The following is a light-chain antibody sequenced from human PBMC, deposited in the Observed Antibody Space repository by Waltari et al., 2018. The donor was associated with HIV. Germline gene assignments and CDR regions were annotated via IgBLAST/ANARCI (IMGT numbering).Light chain of an antibody. Sequence: VLTQSPATLSFSPGERATLPCRASQSVTTYLAWYQQKPGQAPRLLIYDASNRAAGIPARFSGSGSGTDFTLTISRLEPEDFAVYYCQQRSSWPYIFGQGTRLEIK. CDR1: QSVTTY. CDR3: QQRSSWPYI. CDR2: DAS. V-gene: IGKV3-11*01. J-gene: IGKJ2*01.